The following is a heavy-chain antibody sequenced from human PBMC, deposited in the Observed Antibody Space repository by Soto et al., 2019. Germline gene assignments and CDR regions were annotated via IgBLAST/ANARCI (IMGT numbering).Heavy chain of an antibody. Sequence: ASVKVSCKASGYTFTGYYMHWVRQAPGQGLEWMGWINPNSGGTNYAQKFQGWVTMTRDTSISTAYMELSRLRSDDTAVYNCAREAYYDFWSGYWTHGMDVWGQGTTVTVSS. CDR3: AREAYYDFWSGYWTHGMDV. V-gene: IGHV1-2*04. CDR1: GYTFTGYY. D-gene: IGHD3-3*01. CDR2: INPNSGGT. J-gene: IGHJ6*02.